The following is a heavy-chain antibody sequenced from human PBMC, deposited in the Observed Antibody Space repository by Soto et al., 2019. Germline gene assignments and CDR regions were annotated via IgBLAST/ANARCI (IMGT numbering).Heavy chain of an antibody. CDR2: IYYSGST. J-gene: IGHJ6*02. CDR3: ARDRTSGWYETYYYYYGMDV. Sequence: SETLSLTCTVSGGSISKYYWSWIRQPPGKGLEWIGYIYYSGSTNYNPSLKSRVTIFVDSSKNQFSLKLTSVTAADAAIYYCARDRTSGWYETYYYYYGMDVWGQGTTVTVSS. CDR1: GGSISKYY. V-gene: IGHV4-59*01. D-gene: IGHD6-19*01.